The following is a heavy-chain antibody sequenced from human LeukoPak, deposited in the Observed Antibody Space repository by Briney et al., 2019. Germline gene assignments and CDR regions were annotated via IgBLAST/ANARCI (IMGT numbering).Heavy chain of an antibody. V-gene: IGHV3-64*01. CDR1: GFTFSSYA. J-gene: IGHJ4*02. CDR3: ARDTGSYYFDY. CDR2: ISSNGGST. D-gene: IGHD1-26*01. Sequence: PWGSLRLSCAASGFTFSSYAMQWVRQAPGKGLEYVSAISSNGGSTYYANSVKGRFTISRDNSKNTLYLQMGSLRAEDMAVYYCARDTGSYYFDYCGQGALVTVSS.